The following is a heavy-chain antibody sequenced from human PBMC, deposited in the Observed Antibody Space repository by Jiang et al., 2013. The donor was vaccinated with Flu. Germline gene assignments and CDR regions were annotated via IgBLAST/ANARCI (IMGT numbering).Heavy chain of an antibody. Sequence: EWLGRTYYRSKWYNDYAVSVKSRITINPDTSKNQFSLQLNSVTPEDTAVYYCAGNSYGYYYFDYWGQGTLVTVSS. V-gene: IGHV6-1*01. CDR3: AGNSYGYYYFDY. D-gene: IGHD5-18*01. CDR2: TYYRSKWYN. J-gene: IGHJ4*02.